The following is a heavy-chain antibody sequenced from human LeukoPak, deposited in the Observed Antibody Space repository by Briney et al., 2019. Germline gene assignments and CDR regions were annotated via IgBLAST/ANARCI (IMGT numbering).Heavy chain of an antibody. D-gene: IGHD3-10*01. Sequence: SATLSLTCAVYGGSFSCYYWRWVRPPPGKGLEWIGEINHSGSTNYNPSLKSRVTISVDTSKNQFSLKLSSVTAADTAVYYCARGGFGAPFDYWGQGTLVTVSS. CDR2: INHSGST. V-gene: IGHV4-34*01. J-gene: IGHJ4*02. CDR3: ARGGFGAPFDY. CDR1: GGSFSCYY.